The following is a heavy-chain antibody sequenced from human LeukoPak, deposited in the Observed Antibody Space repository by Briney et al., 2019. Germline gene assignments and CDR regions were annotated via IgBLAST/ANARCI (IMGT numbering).Heavy chain of an antibody. CDR3: ARDKAMAY. CDR2: IKQDGSEK. Sequence: GSLRLSCAASGFTFNYYWMSWVRQAPGKGLEWLANIKQDGSEKYCVDSVKGRFTISRDNAKNSLYLQMNSLRDEDTAVYYCARDKAMAYWGQGTLVTVSS. D-gene: IGHD5-24*01. V-gene: IGHV3-7*03. J-gene: IGHJ4*02. CDR1: GFTFNYYW.